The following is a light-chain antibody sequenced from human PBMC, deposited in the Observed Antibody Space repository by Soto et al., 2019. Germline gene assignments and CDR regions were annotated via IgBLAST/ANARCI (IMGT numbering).Light chain of an antibody. V-gene: IGKV3-11*01. Sequence: EIVLTQSPATLSLSPGERATLSCRASQSVSSYLAWYQQKPGQAPRLLIYDSSNRATGIPARFSGSGSGTDFTLTISSLEPEDFAVYYCQKRSNWPITFGQGTQLEIK. CDR1: QSVSSY. CDR2: DSS. CDR3: QKRSNWPIT. J-gene: IGKJ5*01.